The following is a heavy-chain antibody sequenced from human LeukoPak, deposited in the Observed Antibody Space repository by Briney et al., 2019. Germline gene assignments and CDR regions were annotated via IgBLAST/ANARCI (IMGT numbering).Heavy chain of an antibody. D-gene: IGHD6-19*01. CDR3: ATQIIAVAGRPSDY. V-gene: IGHV3-33*01. Sequence: PGRSLRLSCAASGFSLSAYGVHWVRQAPGKGLEWVAVIWYDGSNKYYADSVKGRFTISRDNSKNTLYLQMNSLRAEDTAVYYCATQIIAVAGRPSDYWGQGTLVTVSS. J-gene: IGHJ4*02. CDR2: IWYDGSNK. CDR1: GFSLSAYG.